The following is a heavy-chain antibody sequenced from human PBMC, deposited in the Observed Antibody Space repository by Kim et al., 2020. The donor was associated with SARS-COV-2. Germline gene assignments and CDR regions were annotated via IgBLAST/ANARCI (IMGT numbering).Heavy chain of an antibody. V-gene: IGHV4-39*01. CDR2: IYYSGST. CDR3: ARRNRADI. D-gene: IGHD1-1*01. J-gene: IGHJ3*02. Sequence: SETLSLTCTVSGGSISSSSYYWGWIRQPPGKGLEWIGSIYYSGSTYYNQSLKSRVTISVDTSKNQFSLKLSSVTAADTAVYYCARRNRADIWGQGTMVTVSS. CDR1: GGSISSSSYY.